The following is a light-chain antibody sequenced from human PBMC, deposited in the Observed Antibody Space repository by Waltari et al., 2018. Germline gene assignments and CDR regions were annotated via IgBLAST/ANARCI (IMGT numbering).Light chain of an antibody. V-gene: IGLV1-51*02. CDR3: GTWDNNLSAWV. Sequence: QSVLTQPPSVSAAPGQKVTISCSGSTSNIGNNYVSWYQQLPGAAPKVFIYETEKRPSGIPDRFSGSKSGTSASLGITGLQTGDEAAYYCGTWDNNLSAWVFGGGTKLTVL. J-gene: IGLJ2*01. CDR1: TSNIGNNY. CDR2: ETE.